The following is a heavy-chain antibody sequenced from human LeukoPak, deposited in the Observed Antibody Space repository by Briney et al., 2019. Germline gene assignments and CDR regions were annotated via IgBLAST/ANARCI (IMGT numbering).Heavy chain of an antibody. J-gene: IGHJ4*02. CDR2: IYYSGST. CDR3: AREAGYGDYNFGY. Sequence: SETLSLTCTVSGGSISSYYWSWIRQPPGKGLEWIGYIYYSGSTNYNPSLKSRVTISVDTSKNQFSLKLSSVTAADTAVYYCAREAGYGDYNFGYWGQGTLVTVSS. V-gene: IGHV4-59*01. CDR1: GGSISSYY. D-gene: IGHD4-17*01.